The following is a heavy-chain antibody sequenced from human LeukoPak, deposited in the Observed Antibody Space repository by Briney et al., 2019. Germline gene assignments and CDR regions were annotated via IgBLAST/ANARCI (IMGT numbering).Heavy chain of an antibody. J-gene: IGHJ6*02. V-gene: IGHV4-61*01. CDR2: IYNGVNT. D-gene: IGHD6-13*01. CDR1: GASVSSASY. CDR3: ARGDLIAAAGYYYYYGMDV. Sequence: KTSETLSLTCTVSGASVSSASYWTWIRQPPGKGVEWIAHIYNGVNTNYNPSLKSRVTISVDTSKNQFSLRLNSVTAADTAVYYCARGDLIAAAGYYYYYGMDVWGQGTTVTVSS.